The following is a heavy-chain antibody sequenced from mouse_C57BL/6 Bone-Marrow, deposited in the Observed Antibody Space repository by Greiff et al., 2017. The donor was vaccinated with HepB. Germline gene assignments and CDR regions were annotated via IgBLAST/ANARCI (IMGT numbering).Heavy chain of an antibody. D-gene: IGHD2-4*01. V-gene: IGHV5-4*01. CDR3: ARGRITNFDY. CDR1: GFTFSSYA. J-gene: IGHJ2*01. Sequence: EVQRVESGGGLVKPGGSLKLSCAASGFTFSSYAMSWVRQTPEKRLEWVATISDGGSYTYYPDNVKGRFTISRDNAKNNLYLQMSHLKSEDTAMYYCARGRITNFDYWGQGTTLTVSS. CDR2: ISDGGSYT.